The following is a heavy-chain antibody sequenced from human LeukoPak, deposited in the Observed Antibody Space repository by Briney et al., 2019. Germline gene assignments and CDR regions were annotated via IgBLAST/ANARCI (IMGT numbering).Heavy chain of an antibody. D-gene: IGHD6-13*01. Sequence: GGSLRLSCAASGFTFSSYSMNWVRQAPGKGLEWVSYISSSSSNIYYADSVKGRFTISRDNSNNTLYLQMNSLRAEDTAVYYCARGGPAAGRFDYWGQGTLVTVSS. CDR3: ARGGPAAGRFDY. CDR2: ISSSSSNI. J-gene: IGHJ4*02. CDR1: GFTFSSYS. V-gene: IGHV3-48*01.